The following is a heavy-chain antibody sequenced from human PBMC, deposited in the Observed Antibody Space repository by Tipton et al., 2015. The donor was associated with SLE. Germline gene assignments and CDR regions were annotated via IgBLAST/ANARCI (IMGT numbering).Heavy chain of an antibody. V-gene: IGHV4-59*12. D-gene: IGHD6-19*01. CDR3: ARDKYSSGNAFDI. Sequence: TLSLTCTVSGGSISSYYWSWIRQPPGKGLEWIGEINHSGSTNYNPSLKSRVTMSVDTSKNQFSLKLSSVTAADTAVYYCARDKYSSGNAFDIWGQGTMVTVSS. CDR1: GGSISSYY. CDR2: INHSGST. J-gene: IGHJ3*02.